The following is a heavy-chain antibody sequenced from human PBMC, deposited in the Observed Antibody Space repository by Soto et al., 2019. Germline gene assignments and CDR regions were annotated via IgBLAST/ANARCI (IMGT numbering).Heavy chain of an antibody. CDR1: GGSISGSGYY. Sequence: SETLSLTCTVSGGSISGSGYYWGWIRQPPGRGLEWIGSIYYTGSMYYNPSLKSRVTISVDTSNNQFSLKLSSVTAADTAVYYCARRGRTYDPLYYFDYCGQGALVT. CDR3: ARRGRTYDPLYYFDY. CDR2: IYYTGSM. J-gene: IGHJ4*02. D-gene: IGHD3-22*01. V-gene: IGHV4-39*01.